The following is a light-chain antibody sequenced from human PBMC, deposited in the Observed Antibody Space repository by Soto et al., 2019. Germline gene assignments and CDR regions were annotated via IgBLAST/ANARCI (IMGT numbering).Light chain of an antibody. Sequence: QSVLTQPASVSGSPGQSITISCTGTRTDVGGYNFVSWYQQHPGKAPKLIIYEVSNRPSGVSNRFSGSKADNTASVTISGLQADDEADYYCCSYVSSKSYVFGPGTKVKVL. J-gene: IGLJ1*01. V-gene: IGLV2-14*01. CDR2: EVS. CDR3: CSYVSSKSYV. CDR1: RTDVGGYNF.